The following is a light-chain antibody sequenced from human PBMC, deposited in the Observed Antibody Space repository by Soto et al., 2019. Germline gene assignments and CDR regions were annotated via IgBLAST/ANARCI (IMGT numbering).Light chain of an antibody. Sequence: QSVLTQPASVSGSPGQSITISCTGTSSNVGSYNLVSWYQHHPGKAPKLMIYEGSERPSGVSNRFSGSKSGNTASLTISGLEADDDADYYCCSYAGSSTFVFGTGTKVTVL. V-gene: IGLV2-23*03. J-gene: IGLJ1*01. CDR2: EGS. CDR1: SSNVGSYNL. CDR3: CSYAGSSTFV.